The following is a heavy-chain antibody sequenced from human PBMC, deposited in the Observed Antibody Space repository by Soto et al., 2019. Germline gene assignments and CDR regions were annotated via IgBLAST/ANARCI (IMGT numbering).Heavy chain of an antibody. CDR1: GFPFSDYY. Sequence: GGSLRLSCAASGFPFSDYYMSWVRQAPGKGLEWLSHISGSGKTIYYADSVKGRFTVSRDNAKNSLSLQLSSLRAEDTARFYCARVQWLVAPPSVSFDYWGQGALVTVSS. V-gene: IGHV3-11*01. CDR2: ISGSGKTI. J-gene: IGHJ4*02. D-gene: IGHD6-19*01. CDR3: ARVQWLVAPPSVSFDY.